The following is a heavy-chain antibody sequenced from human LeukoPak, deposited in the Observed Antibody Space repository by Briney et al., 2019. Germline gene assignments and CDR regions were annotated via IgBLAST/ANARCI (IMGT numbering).Heavy chain of an antibody. D-gene: IGHD1-26*01. CDR1: GFTFRSYW. Sequence: GGSLRLSCAASGFTFRSYWVTWVRQAPGKGEERVANIKQDGSEKYCVDSVRDRYTIHRDNAKNSLYLQMNSLRAEDTAIYYWARDLGGSQTSWGQGTLVTVSS. CDR2: IKQDGSEK. J-gene: IGHJ4*02. V-gene: IGHV3-7*01. CDR3: ARDLGGSQTS.